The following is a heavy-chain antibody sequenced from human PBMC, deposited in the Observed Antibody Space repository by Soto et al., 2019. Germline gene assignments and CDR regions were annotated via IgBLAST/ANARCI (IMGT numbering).Heavy chain of an antibody. CDR2: ISYDGSNK. CDR3: AGVRRFYYYYGMDV. V-gene: IGHV3-30-3*01. CDR1: GFTFSSYA. Sequence: GGSLRLSCAASGFTFSSYAMHWVRQAPGKGLEWVAVISYDGSNKYYADSVKGRFTISRDNSKNTLYLQMNSLRAEDTAVYYCAGVRRFYYYYGMDVWGQGTTVTVSS. D-gene: IGHD2-8*01. J-gene: IGHJ6*02.